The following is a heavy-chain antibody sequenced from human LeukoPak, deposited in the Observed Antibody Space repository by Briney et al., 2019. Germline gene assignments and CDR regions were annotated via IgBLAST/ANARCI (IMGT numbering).Heavy chain of an antibody. V-gene: IGHV3-30*04. CDR1: GFTFSSYA. D-gene: IGHD2-21*02. Sequence: AGGSLRLSCAASGFTFSSYAMSWVRQAPGKGLEWVAVISYDGSNKYYADSVKGRFTISRDNSKNTLYLQMNSLRAEDTAVYYCARGEVTAILDYWGQGTLVTVSS. CDR2: ISYDGSNK. CDR3: ARGEVTAILDY. J-gene: IGHJ4*02.